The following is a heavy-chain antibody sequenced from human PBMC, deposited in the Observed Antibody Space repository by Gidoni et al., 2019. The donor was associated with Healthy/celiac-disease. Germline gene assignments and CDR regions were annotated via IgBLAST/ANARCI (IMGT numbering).Heavy chain of an antibody. J-gene: IGHJ6*02. V-gene: IGHV3-30-3*01. Sequence: QVQLVESGGGVVQPGRSLRLSCAASGFTFSSYAMHWVRQAPGKGLEWVAVISYDGSNKYYADSVKGRFTISRDNSKNTLYLQMNSLRAEDTAVYYCARDYQLLWFGGNYGMDVWGQGTTVTVSS. D-gene: IGHD3-10*01. CDR2: ISYDGSNK. CDR1: GFTFSSYA. CDR3: ARDYQLLWFGGNYGMDV.